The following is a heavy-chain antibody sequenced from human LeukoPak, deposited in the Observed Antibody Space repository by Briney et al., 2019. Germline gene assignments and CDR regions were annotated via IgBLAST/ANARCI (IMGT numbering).Heavy chain of an antibody. Sequence: PGGSLRLSCAASGFTFSNFGINWVRQAPGKGLEWVSSISSSSSYISYADSVKGRFTISRDNAKNSLDLQMNSLRAEDTAMYYCAIDRYSSGWYTFDCWGQGTLVTVSS. CDR1: GFTFSNFG. D-gene: IGHD6-19*01. V-gene: IGHV3-21*01. CDR3: AIDRYSSGWYTFDC. CDR2: ISSSSSYI. J-gene: IGHJ4*02.